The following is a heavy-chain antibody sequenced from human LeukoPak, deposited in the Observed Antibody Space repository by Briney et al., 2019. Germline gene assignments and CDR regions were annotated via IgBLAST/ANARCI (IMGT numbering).Heavy chain of an antibody. V-gene: IGHV1-18*01. Sequence: ASVKVSYKASGYTFTSYGISWVRQAPGQGLEWMGWISAYNGNTNYAQKLQGRVTMTTDTSTSTAYMELRSLRSDDTAVYYCARRIAAAGTFDYWGQGTLVTVSS. J-gene: IGHJ4*02. CDR1: GYTFTSYG. D-gene: IGHD6-13*01. CDR2: ISAYNGNT. CDR3: ARRIAAAGTFDY.